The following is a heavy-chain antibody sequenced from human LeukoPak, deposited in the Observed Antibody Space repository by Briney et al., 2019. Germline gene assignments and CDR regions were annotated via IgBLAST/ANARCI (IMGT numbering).Heavy chain of an antibody. V-gene: IGHV4-59*08. CDR2: IYYSGST. D-gene: IGHD3-10*01. CDR1: GGSISSYY. CDR3: ARQGSIPNPFRGSYNWFDP. J-gene: IGHJ5*02. Sequence: SETLSLTCTVSGGSISSYYWSWIRQPPGKGLEWIGYIYYSGSTNYNPSLKSRVTISVDTSKNQFSLKLSSVTAADTAVYYCARQGSIPNPFRGSYNWFDPWGQGTLVTVSS.